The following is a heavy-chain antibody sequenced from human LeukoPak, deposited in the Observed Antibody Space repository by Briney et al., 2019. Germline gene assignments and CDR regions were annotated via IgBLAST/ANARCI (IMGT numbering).Heavy chain of an antibody. V-gene: IGHV1-3*01. CDR1: GYTFTSYA. Sequence: ASVKVSCKASGYTFTSYAMHWVRQAPGQRLEWMGWINAGNGNTKYSQKFQGRVTITRDTSASTAYMELSSLRSEDTAVYYCAGEVGYSYEFDYWGQGTLVTVSS. CDR3: AGEVGYSYEFDY. J-gene: IGHJ4*02. D-gene: IGHD5-18*01. CDR2: INAGNGNT.